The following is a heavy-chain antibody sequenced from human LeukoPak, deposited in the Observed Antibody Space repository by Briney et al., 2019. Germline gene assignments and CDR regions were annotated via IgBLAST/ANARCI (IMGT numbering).Heavy chain of an antibody. CDR2: INPGDGAT. CDR3: ARDDRRSGYYYTKDAFDI. D-gene: IGHD3-22*01. CDR1: GYTFTNSY. J-gene: IGHJ3*02. V-gene: IGHV1-46*01. Sequence: ASVKVSCKASGYTFTNSYMHWVRQAPGQGLEWKGIINPGDGATSYAQRFQDRITMTRDTSTTTVYMELSSLRFGDTAMYYCARDDRRSGYYYTKDAFDIWGQGTMVTVSS.